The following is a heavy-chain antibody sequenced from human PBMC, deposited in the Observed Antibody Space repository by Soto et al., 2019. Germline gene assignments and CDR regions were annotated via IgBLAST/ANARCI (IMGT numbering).Heavy chain of an antibody. D-gene: IGHD3-22*01. CDR1: EDTFRNYA. CDR2: IIPIFGTA. J-gene: IGHJ2*01. CDR3: VNTKYDSSAYYYWYLGL. Sequence: QVELVQSGAEVKKPGSSVKVSCQASEDTFRNYAISWVRQAPGQGLEWMGGIIPIFGTANYAQKFQGRVTITAHTSANMVYLELSSLKSVDTAVYYCVNTKYDSSAYYYWYLGLWGGGILVSVST. V-gene: IGHV1-69*06.